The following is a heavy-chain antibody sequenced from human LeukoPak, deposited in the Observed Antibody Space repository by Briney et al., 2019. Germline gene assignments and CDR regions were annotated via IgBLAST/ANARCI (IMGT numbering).Heavy chain of an antibody. Sequence: SETLSLTCAVYGGSFSGYYWSWIRQPPGKGLEWIGEINHSGSTNYNPSLKSRVTISVDTSKNQFSLKLSSVTAADTAVYYCARERAYYFDYWGQGTLVTVSS. D-gene: IGHD6-25*01. V-gene: IGHV4-34*01. CDR2: INHSGST. CDR3: ARERAYYFDY. CDR1: GGSFSGYY. J-gene: IGHJ4*02.